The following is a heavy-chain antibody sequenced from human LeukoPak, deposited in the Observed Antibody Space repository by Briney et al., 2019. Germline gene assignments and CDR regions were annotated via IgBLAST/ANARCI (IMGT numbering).Heavy chain of an antibody. CDR1: GFTFNNYA. V-gene: IGHV3-30*18. J-gene: IGHJ4*02. D-gene: IGHD6-19*01. CDR3: AKPQAVTGPHDDFDY. Sequence: GGSLRLSCAASGFTFNNYAMTWVRQAPGKGLEWVAVISYDGSNKFYADSVKGRFTISRDNSKNTLFLQMNSLRAEDTAVYYCAKPQAVTGPHDDFDYWGQGTLVTVSS. CDR2: ISYDGSNK.